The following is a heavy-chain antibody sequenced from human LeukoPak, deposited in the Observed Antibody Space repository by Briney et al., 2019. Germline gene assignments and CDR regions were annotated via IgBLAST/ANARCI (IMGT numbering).Heavy chain of an antibody. D-gene: IGHD1-26*01. J-gene: IGHJ3*01. Sequence: PGGSLRLSCAASGFTFEKHGMSWVRQAPGKGLEWVSGLNWNGGSTGYADSVKGRFTISRDNAKKSLYRQMNSLRAEDTALYYCARDWSYIALDVWGQGTMVTVSS. V-gene: IGHV3-20*04. CDR2: LNWNGGST. CDR3: ARDWSYIALDV. CDR1: GFTFEKHG.